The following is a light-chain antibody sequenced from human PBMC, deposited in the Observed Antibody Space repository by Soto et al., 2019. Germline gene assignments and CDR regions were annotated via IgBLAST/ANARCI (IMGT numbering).Light chain of an antibody. J-gene: IGKJ3*01. CDR1: QDISSY. CDR2: GAS. CDR3: QQLNSYSIFT. V-gene: IGKV1-9*01. Sequence: DIQLTQSPSFLSASVGDRVTITCRASQDISSYLAWYQQKPGKAPKLLIFGASTLQSGVPSRFSGSGSGTELTLTISSLQPEDFATYYCQQLNSYSIFTFGPGTKVDI.